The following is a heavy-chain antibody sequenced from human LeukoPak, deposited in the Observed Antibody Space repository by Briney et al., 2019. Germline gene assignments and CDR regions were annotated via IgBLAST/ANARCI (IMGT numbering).Heavy chain of an antibody. V-gene: IGHV4-38-2*01. J-gene: IGHJ5*02. Sequence: SETLSLTCAVSGYSISSGYYWGWIRQPPGRGLEWIGSIYHSGSTYYNPSLKSRVTISVDTSKNQFSLKLSSVTAADTAVYYCARQRVARGIVVLPAAILFDPWGQGTLVTVSS. CDR3: ARQRVARGIVVLPAAILFDP. D-gene: IGHD2-2*01. CDR1: GYSISSGYY. CDR2: IYHSGST.